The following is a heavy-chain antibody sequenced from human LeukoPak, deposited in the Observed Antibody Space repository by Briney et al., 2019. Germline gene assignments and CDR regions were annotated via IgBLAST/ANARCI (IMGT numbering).Heavy chain of an antibody. V-gene: IGHV1-69*13. J-gene: IGHJ5*02. D-gene: IGHD1-14*01. CDR3: ARARCHPCEEPHLNWFDP. Sequence: SVKVSCKASGGTFGSYAISWVRQAPGQGLEWMGGIIPIFGTANYAQKFQGRVTITADESTSTAYMELSSLRSEDTAVYYCARARCHPCEEPHLNWFDPWGQGTLVTVSS. CDR1: GGTFGSYA. CDR2: IIPIFGTA.